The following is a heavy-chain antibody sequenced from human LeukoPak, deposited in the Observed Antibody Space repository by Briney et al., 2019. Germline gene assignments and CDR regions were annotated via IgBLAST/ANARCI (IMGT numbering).Heavy chain of an antibody. J-gene: IGHJ5*02. CDR1: GFTFSSYA. Sequence: GGSLRLSCAAAGFTFSSYAMSWVRQAPGKGLEWVSAISGSGGSTYYADSVKGRFTISRDNSKNTLYLQMNSLRAEDTAVYYCAKGGSGIVGATNWFDPWGQGTLVTVSS. D-gene: IGHD1-26*01. CDR2: ISGSGGST. CDR3: AKGGSGIVGATNWFDP. V-gene: IGHV3-23*01.